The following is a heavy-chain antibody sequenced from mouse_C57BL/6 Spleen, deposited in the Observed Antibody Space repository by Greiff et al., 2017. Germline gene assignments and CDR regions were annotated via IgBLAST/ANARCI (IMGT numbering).Heavy chain of an antibody. CDR2: INPGSGGT. J-gene: IGHJ2*01. CDR1: GYAFTNYL. D-gene: IGHD2-5*01. Sequence: QVQLQQSGAELVRPGTSVKVSCKASGYAFTNYLIEWVKQRPGQGLEWIGVINPGSGGTNYNEKFKGKATLTADKSSSTAYMQLSSLTSEDSAVYFCARGSYSNYDYWGQGTTLTVSS. CDR3: ARGSYSNYDY. V-gene: IGHV1-54*01.